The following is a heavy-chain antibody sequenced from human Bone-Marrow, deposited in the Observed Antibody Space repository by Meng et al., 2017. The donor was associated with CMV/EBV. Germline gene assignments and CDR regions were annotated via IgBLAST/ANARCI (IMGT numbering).Heavy chain of an antibody. Sequence: SVKVSCKASGGTFSSYAISWVRQAPGQGLEWMGGIIPIFGTANYAQKFQGRVTITTDESTSTAYMELSSLRSEDTAVYYCARFTVTTFLGIYYYYGMDVWGPGNTVTGSS. CDR1: GGTFSSYA. CDR2: IIPIFGTA. J-gene: IGHJ6*02. CDR3: ARFTVTTFLGIYYYYGMDV. V-gene: IGHV1-69*05. D-gene: IGHD4-17*01.